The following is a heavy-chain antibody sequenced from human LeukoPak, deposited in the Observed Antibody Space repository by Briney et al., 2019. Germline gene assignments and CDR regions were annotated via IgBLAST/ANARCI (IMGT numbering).Heavy chain of an antibody. V-gene: IGHV3-48*03. D-gene: IGHD3-22*01. Sequence: GGSLRLSCAASGFTFSHYEMNWVRQAPGKGLEWVSFINSNGHTIYYAASVKGRFTISRDNAKNSLYLQMNSLGAEDTAVYYCARDGSSGYLHFDYWGQGTLVTVSS. J-gene: IGHJ4*02. CDR3: ARDGSSGYLHFDY. CDR1: GFTFSHYE. CDR2: INSNGHTI.